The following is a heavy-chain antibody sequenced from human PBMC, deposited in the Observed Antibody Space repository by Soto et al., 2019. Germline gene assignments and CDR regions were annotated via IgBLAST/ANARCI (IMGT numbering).Heavy chain of an antibody. J-gene: IGHJ4*02. Sequence: QVQLVESGGGVVQPGRSLRLSCAASGFIFSNYVMYWVRQAPGKGLEWVAFMSLDGTTKYYADSVKGRFAISRDNSKNTLYLQMTSLRPEDTGVYYCAREVLWSRYFDYWGQGTLVTVSS. V-gene: IGHV3-30*09. D-gene: IGHD3-10*01. CDR1: GFIFSNYV. CDR2: MSLDGTTK. CDR3: AREVLWSRYFDY.